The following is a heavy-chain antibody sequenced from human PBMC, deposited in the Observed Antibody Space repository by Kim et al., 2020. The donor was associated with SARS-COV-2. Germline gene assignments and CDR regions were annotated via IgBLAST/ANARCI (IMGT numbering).Heavy chain of an antibody. J-gene: IGHJ1*01. CDR3: TTDKEAVAGWH. CDR1: GFTFSNTG. Sequence: GGSLRLSCAPSGFTFSNTGMRWVRQAPGKGLEWVALIRSKGDGGTKEYAEHVQVSFTISRDNSTNTLYLHMNSLKTTDTAEYYCTTDKEAVAGWHWGPGT. D-gene: IGHD6-19*01. V-gene: IGHV3-15*01. CDR2: IRSKGDGGTK.